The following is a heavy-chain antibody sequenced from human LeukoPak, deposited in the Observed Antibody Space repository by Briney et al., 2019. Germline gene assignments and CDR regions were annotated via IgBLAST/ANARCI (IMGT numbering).Heavy chain of an antibody. CDR1: GYTFTSYG. CDR2: IIPIFGTA. J-gene: IGHJ6*04. Sequence: GASVKVSCKASGYTFTSYGISWVRQAPGQGLEWMGGIIPIFGTANYAQKFQGRVTITADESTSTAYMELSSLRSEDTAVYYCARDRVPAAMRSYYGMDVWGKGTTVTVSS. D-gene: IGHD2-2*01. CDR3: ARDRVPAAMRSYYGMDV. V-gene: IGHV1-69*13.